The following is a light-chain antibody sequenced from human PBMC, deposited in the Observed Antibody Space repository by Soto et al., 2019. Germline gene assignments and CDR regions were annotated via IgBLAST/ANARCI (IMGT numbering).Light chain of an antibody. J-gene: IGLJ2*01. CDR2: EVT. V-gene: IGLV2-8*01. CDR1: SSDVGGFDH. Sequence: QSALTQPPSASGSPEQSVTISCTGTSSDVGGFDHVSWYQQHPGRAPKLLIYEVTQRPSGVPDRFSGSRSANTASLTVSGLQADGEAHYYCSSYAGSDIYVVFGGGTKVTVL. CDR3: SSYAGSDIYVV.